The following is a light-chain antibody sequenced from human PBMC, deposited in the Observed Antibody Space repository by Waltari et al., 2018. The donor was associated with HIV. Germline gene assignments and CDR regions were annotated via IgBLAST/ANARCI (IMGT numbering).Light chain of an antibody. Sequence: QSALTPPASVSGTPGQSVTIPPTGTDIYLRTYNLVSWFQQPPGKAPKLLIYDVSKRPSGVSSRFSGSKSGYFASLTISGLLTEDESSYYCLTYVSKTSTWQFGGGTYLTV. CDR2: DVS. CDR1: DIYLRTYNL. J-gene: IGLJ3*02. V-gene: IGLV2-23*02. CDR3: LTYVSKTSTWQ.